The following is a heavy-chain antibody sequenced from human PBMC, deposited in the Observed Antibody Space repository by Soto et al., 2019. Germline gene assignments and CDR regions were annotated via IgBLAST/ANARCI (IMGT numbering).Heavy chain of an antibody. CDR1: GFTFSSYA. CDR3: ARDSYSSSWYAFDI. D-gene: IGHD6-13*01. V-gene: IGHV3-30*04. CDR2: ISYDGSNK. J-gene: IGHJ3*02. Sequence: GSLRLSCVASGFTFSSYAMHWVRQAPGKGLEWVAVISYDGSNKYYADSVKGRFTISRDNSKNTLYLQMNSLRAEDTAVYYCARDSYSSSWYAFDIWGQGTMVTVSS.